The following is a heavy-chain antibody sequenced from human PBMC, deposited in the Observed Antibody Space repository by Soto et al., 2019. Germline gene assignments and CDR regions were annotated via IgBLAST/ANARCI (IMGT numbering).Heavy chain of an antibody. CDR3: AREAGSRHYGLRGGHFAY. CDR2: IIPIFGTA. D-gene: IGHD4-17*01. Sequence: QVQLVQSGAEVKKPGSSVKVSCKASGGTFSSYAISWVRQAPGQGLEWMGGIIPIFGTANYAQKFQGSDTITPDKSTHQAYRELSSLISENPAVYYCAREAGSRHYGLRGGHFAYWGQGTLVTVSS. CDR1: GGTFSSYA. V-gene: IGHV1-69*14. J-gene: IGHJ4*02.